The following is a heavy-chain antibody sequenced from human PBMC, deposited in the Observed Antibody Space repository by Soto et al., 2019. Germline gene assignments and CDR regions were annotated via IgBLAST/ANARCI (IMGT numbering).Heavy chain of an antibody. CDR2: ISYDGFNK. V-gene: IGHV3-30*01. D-gene: IGHD1-26*01. Sequence: PGGSLRLSCAASGFTFNSYAMHWVRQAPGKGLEWVAVISYDGFNKYYADSVKGRFTISRDNSKNTLYLQMNSLKPEDTAVYYCAGVEDEGGSYYDWGQGTLVTVYS. CDR1: GFTFNSYA. J-gene: IGHJ4*02. CDR3: AGVEDEGGSYYD.